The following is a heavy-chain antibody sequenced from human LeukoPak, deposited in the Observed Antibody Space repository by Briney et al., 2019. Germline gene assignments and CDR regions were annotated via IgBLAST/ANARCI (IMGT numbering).Heavy chain of an antibody. CDR2: ISYNGAFI. CDR3: AKVRGTLTSHFFFDY. CDR1: GFPFGELA. V-gene: IGHV3-9*01. J-gene: IGHJ4*02. D-gene: IGHD2-2*01. Sequence: GGSLRLSCAASGFPFGELAMHWVRQAPGKGLEWLSIISYNGAFIDYADSVKGRFTVSRDNAENSLFLHMNSLRPEDTAFYYCAKVRGTLTSHFFFDYWGQGIRVTVSS.